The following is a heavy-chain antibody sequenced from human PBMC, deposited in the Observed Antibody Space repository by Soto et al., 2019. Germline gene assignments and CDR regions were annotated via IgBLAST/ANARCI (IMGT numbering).Heavy chain of an antibody. Sequence: SETLSLTCAVYGGSFSGYYWSWIRQPPGKGLEWIGEINHSGSTNYNPSLKSRVTISGDTSKNQFSLKLSSVTAADTAVYYCARARITIFGVAPHGDYYYMDVWGKGTTVTVSS. J-gene: IGHJ6*03. CDR3: ARARITIFGVAPHGDYYYMDV. CDR2: INHSGST. CDR1: GGSFSGYY. D-gene: IGHD3-3*01. V-gene: IGHV4-34*01.